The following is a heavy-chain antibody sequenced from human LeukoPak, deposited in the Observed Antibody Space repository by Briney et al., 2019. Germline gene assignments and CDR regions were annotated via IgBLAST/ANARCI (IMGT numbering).Heavy chain of an antibody. Sequence: GGSLRLSCAASRFTFSSCAMNWVRQAPGKGLEWVSTISGSGDRTYYADSVKGRFTISRDNSKNTLYLQMNSLRAEDTAVYYCAKGYYGSGSYGWFDYWGQGTLVTVSS. CDR1: RFTFSSCA. CDR2: ISGSGDRT. CDR3: AKGYYGSGSYGWFDY. D-gene: IGHD3-10*01. J-gene: IGHJ4*02. V-gene: IGHV3-23*01.